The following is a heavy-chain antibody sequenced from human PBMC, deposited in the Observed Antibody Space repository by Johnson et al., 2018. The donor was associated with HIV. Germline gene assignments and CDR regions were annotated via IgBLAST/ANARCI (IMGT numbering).Heavy chain of an antibody. CDR3: AKDVGNYWPNAFDI. Sequence: QVQLVESGGGVVRPGGSLRLSCAASGLKFDDYGMSWVRQAPGKGLDWVTFIRYDGSGKYYADSVNGRFTISRDNSKNTLYLQMNSLRAEDTAVYYCAKDVGNYWPNAFDIWGQGTTVTVSS. J-gene: IGHJ3*02. CDR2: IRYDGSGK. D-gene: IGHD3-22*01. V-gene: IGHV3-30*02. CDR1: GLKFDDYG.